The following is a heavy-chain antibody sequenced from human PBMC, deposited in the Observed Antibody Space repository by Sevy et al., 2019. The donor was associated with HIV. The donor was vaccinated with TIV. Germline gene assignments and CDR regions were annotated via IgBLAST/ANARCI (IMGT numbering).Heavy chain of an antibody. V-gene: IGHV3-23*01. D-gene: IGHD6-13*01. CDR1: GFTFSSYA. Sequence: GGSLRLSCAASGFTFSSYAMSWVRQAPGKGLEWVSAISGSGGSTYYADSVKGRFTISRDNSKNTLYLQMNSLRAEDTAVYCCAKDGAAAGLYYYYGMDVWGQGTTVTVSS. J-gene: IGHJ6*02. CDR2: ISGSGGST. CDR3: AKDGAAAGLYYYYGMDV.